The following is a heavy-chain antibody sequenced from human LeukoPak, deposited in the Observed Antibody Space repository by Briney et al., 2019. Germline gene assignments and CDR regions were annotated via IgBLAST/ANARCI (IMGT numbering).Heavy chain of an antibody. CDR3: TRRFDS. CDR1: GFTFSTYS. Sequence: QPGGSLRLSCTASGFTFSTYSMNWVRQAPGKGLEWVSYISDTGSTIAYADSVKGRFTMSRDEAKNSLHLQMNSLRDEDTAVYYCTRRFDSWGQGVLVTVFS. J-gene: IGHJ4*02. CDR2: ISDTGSTI. V-gene: IGHV3-48*02.